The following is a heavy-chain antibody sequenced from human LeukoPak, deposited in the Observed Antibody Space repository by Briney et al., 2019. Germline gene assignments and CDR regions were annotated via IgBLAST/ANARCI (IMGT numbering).Heavy chain of an antibody. D-gene: IGHD3-10*01. Sequence: CETQCLTCTVSGGSISSYYWSWIRQPPGKGLEWIGYIYYSGSTNYNPALKSRVTISVDTSKNQFSLKLSSVTAADTAVYYCASLSRGYFDYWGQGTLVTVSS. CDR1: GGSISSYY. J-gene: IGHJ4*02. CDR3: ASLSRGYFDY. CDR2: IYYSGST. V-gene: IGHV4-59*01.